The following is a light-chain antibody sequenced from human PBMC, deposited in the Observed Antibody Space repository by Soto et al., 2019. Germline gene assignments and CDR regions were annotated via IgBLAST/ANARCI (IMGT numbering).Light chain of an antibody. J-gene: IGKJ5*01. CDR3: QQSYNTPIT. CDR1: QTISNY. Sequence: DIRITQSPSSLSASLGDRVTITCRASQTISNYLNWYQQKPGRAPELLVYATSSLQSGVPSRFTGSGSGTHFTLTISGLQPADFATYFCQQSYNTPITFGQGTRLEIK. CDR2: ATS. V-gene: IGKV1-39*01.